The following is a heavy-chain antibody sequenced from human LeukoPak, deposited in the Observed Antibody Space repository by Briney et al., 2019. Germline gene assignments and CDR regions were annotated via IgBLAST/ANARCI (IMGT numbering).Heavy chain of an antibody. J-gene: IGHJ5*02. CDR1: GFTFGDYA. D-gene: IGHD3-10*01. V-gene: IGHV3-49*03. Sequence: PGRSLRLSCTASGFTFGDYAMSWFRQAPGKGLEWVGFIRSKAYGGKTAYAASVKGRFTISRDDSKSIAYLQMNSLNTEGTAVYYCTRARLLWFGELSRRFDPWGQGTLVTVSS. CDR2: IRSKAYGGKT. CDR3: TRARLLWFGELSRRFDP.